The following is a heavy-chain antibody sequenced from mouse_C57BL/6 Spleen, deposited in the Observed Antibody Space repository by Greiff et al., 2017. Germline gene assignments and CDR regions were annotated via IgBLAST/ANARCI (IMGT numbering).Heavy chain of an antibody. J-gene: IGHJ4*01. CDR3: ARGRLRRGGYAMDY. V-gene: IGHV1-18*01. D-gene: IGHD2-4*01. CDR1: GYTFTDYN. CDR2: INPNNGGT. Sequence: VQLKESGPELVKPGASVKIPCKASGYTFTDYNMDWVKQSHGKSLEWIGDINPNNGGTIYNQKFKGKATLTVDKSSSTAYMELRSLTSEDTAVYYCARGRLRRGGYAMDYWGQGTSVTVSS.